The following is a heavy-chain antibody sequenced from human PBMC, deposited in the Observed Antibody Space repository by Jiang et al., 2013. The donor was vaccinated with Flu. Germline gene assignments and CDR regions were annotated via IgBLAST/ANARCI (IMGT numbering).Heavy chain of an antibody. CDR2: IYYSGST. D-gene: IGHD3-22*01. CDR3: ARDEVGRDDSSGYYYVGWFDP. Sequence: GLVKPSETLSLTCTVSGGSISSYYWSWIRQPPGKGLEWIGYIYYSGSTNYNPSLKSRVTISVDTSKNQFSLKLSSVTAADTAVYYCARDEVGRDDSSGYYYVGWFDPWGQGTLVTVSS. J-gene: IGHJ5*02. V-gene: IGHV4-59*01. CDR1: GGSISSYY.